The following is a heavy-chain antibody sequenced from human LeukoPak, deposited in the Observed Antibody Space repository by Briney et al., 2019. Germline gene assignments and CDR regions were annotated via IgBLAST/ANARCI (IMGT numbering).Heavy chain of an antibody. CDR1: GGSISSGGYY. CDR2: IYYSRST. J-gene: IGHJ4*02. V-gene: IGHV4-31*03. Sequence: SETLSLTCTVSGGSISSGGYYWSWIRQHPGKGLEWIGYIYYSRSTYYNPSLKSRVTISVDTSKNQFSLKLSSVTAADTAVYYCARGPGDYFDYWGQGTLVTVSS. CDR3: ARGPGDYFDY. D-gene: IGHD3-10*01.